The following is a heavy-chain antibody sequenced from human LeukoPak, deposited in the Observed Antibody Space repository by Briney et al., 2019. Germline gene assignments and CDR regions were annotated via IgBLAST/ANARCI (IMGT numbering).Heavy chain of an antibody. CDR1: GGSISSYY. CDR2: IYDSGST. J-gene: IGHJ5*02. Sequence: SETLSLTCTVSGGSISSYYWSWIRQPPGKGLEWIGYIYDSGSTNYNPSLKSRVTISVDTSKNQFSLKLRSVTAADTAVYYCVRVHLDYGSGRLSTWFAPWGQGTLVTVSS. V-gene: IGHV4-59*01. D-gene: IGHD3-10*01. CDR3: VRVHLDYGSGRLSTWFAP.